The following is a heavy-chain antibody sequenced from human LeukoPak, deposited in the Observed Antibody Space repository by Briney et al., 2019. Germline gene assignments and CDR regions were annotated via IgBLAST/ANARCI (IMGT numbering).Heavy chain of an antibody. J-gene: IGHJ5*02. D-gene: IGHD1-7*01. CDR3: ARRTKRNWFDP. CDR2: IYYSGST. V-gene: IGHV4-59*01. CDR1: GGSFSGYY. Sequence: SETLSLTCAVYGGSFSGYYWSWIRQPPGKGLEWIGYIYYSGSTNYNPSLKSRVTISVDTSKNQFSLKLSSVTAADTAVYYCARRTKRNWFDPWGQGTLVTASS.